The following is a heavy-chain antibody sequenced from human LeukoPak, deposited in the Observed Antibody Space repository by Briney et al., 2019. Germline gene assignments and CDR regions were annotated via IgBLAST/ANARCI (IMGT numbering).Heavy chain of an antibody. Sequence: PSETLSLTCTVSGGSITNYYWSWIQQPPGKGLEYIGFIYHSGSTNYNPSLKSRVTISVDTSKNQFSLRLSSVTAADTAVYYCARHRYYYDSSGYYYQPWGQGTLVTVSS. D-gene: IGHD3-22*01. V-gene: IGHV4-59*01. CDR3: ARHRYYYDSSGYYYQP. J-gene: IGHJ5*02. CDR2: IYHSGST. CDR1: GGSITNYY.